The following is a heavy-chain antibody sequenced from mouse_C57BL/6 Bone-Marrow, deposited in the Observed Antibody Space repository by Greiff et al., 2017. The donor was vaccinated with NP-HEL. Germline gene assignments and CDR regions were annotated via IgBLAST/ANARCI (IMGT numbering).Heavy chain of an antibody. J-gene: IGHJ4*01. CDR2: IRNKANGYTT. Sequence: EVKVVESGGGLVQPGGSLSLSCAASGFTFTDYYMSWVRQPPGKALEWLGFIRNKANGYTTEYSASVKGRFTISRDNSQSILYLQMYALRAEDTATYYCARRSYYGSSYDYAMDYWGQRTSVTVSS. D-gene: IGHD1-1*01. CDR3: ARRSYYGSSYDYAMDY. V-gene: IGHV7-3*01. CDR1: GFTFTDYY.